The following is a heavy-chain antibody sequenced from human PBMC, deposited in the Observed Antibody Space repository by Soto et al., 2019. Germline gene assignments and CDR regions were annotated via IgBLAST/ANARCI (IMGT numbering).Heavy chain of an antibody. J-gene: IGHJ3*02. CDR3: AREPVAAAGPPYAFDI. D-gene: IGHD6-13*01. CDR2: INPSGGST. V-gene: IGHV1-46*01. Sequence: PEQGLEWMGIINPSGGSTSYAQKFQGRVTMTRDTSTSTVYMELSSLRSEDTAVYYCAREPVAAAGPPYAFDIWGQGTMVTVSS.